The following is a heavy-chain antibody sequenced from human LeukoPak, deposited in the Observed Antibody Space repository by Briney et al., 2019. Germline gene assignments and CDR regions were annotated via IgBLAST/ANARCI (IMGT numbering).Heavy chain of an antibody. Sequence: PGGSLRLSCAASGFTFSSHWMHWVRQAPGKGLVWVSRINSDGSTTSYADSVKGRFTISRDNAKNTLYLQMNSLRAEDTAVYYCARGGGAWYFDLWGRGTLVTVSS. D-gene: IGHD3-16*01. J-gene: IGHJ2*01. CDR1: GFTFSSHW. CDR3: ARGGGAWYFDL. V-gene: IGHV3-74*01. CDR2: INSDGSTT.